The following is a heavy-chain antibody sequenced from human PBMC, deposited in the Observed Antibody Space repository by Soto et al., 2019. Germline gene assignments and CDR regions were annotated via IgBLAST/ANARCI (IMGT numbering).Heavy chain of an antibody. CDR3: AKDRVDYGDYRGLDY. Sequence: EVQLLESGGGLVQPGGSLRLSCAASGFTFSSYAMTWVRQAPGKGLEWVSAISGSGTNRYYADSVKGRFTISRDNSKNTLYLQMNRLRAEDTAVYYCAKDRVDYGDYRGLDYWGQGTLVNVSS. V-gene: IGHV3-23*01. CDR2: ISGSGTNR. D-gene: IGHD4-17*01. J-gene: IGHJ4*02. CDR1: GFTFSSYA.